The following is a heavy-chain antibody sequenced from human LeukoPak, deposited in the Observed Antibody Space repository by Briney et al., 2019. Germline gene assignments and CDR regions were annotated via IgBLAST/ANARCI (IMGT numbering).Heavy chain of an antibody. J-gene: IGHJ5*02. V-gene: IGHV5-10-1*01. CDR2: IDPSDAYT. D-gene: IGHD6-13*01. CDR3: ALGGISSSWYYWFDP. Sequence: GESLKISCKGSGYIFTSYWIGWVRQMPGKGLEWMGRIDPSDAYTNYSPSFQGRVTISADNSITTAYLHFSGLRASDSGIYYCALGGISSSWYYWFDPWGQGTLVTVSS. CDR1: GYIFTSYW.